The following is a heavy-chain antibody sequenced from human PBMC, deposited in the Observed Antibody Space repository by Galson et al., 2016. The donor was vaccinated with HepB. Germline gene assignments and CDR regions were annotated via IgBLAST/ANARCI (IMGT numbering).Heavy chain of an antibody. CDR1: GYTFSDYS. CDR3: ARDRDCSSSSCLVNWFDP. Sequence: SVKVSCKASGYTFSDYSMHWVRQAPGQGLEWMGIINPTGGSTSYAQRFQGRLTMTGDTSTSTVQMELNSLRPEDTALYFCARDRDCSSSSCLVNWFDPWGQGTRVTVSS. V-gene: IGHV1-46*01. D-gene: IGHD2-2*01. J-gene: IGHJ5*02. CDR2: INPTGGST.